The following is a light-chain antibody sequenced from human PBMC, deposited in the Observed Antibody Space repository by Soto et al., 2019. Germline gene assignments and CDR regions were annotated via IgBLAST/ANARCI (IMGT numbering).Light chain of an antibody. CDR3: QHYEGYPLT. V-gene: IGKV1-5*03. J-gene: IGKJ4*01. CDR1: QSVSTW. CDR2: KAS. Sequence: DIQMTKSPSTLSASVGDRVSIACRASQSVSTWLAWYQQKPGKAPKLLIYKASTLESGVPSRFSGGGSGTEFTLTISGLQPDDFATYFCQHYEGYPLTFGGGTKV.